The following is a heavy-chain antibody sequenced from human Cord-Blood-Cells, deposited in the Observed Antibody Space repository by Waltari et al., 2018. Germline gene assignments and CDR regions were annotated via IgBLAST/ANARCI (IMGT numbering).Heavy chain of an antibody. CDR3: AKRGNNYYFDY. J-gene: IGHJ4*02. Sequence: EVQLLESGGGLVQPGGSLRLSCAAPGFTLSSYAMSWFRQAPGKGLGWVSAISGSGGSTYYADSVKGRFTISRDNSKNTLYLQMNSLRAEDTAVYYCAKRGNNYYFDYWGQGTLVTVSS. V-gene: IGHV3-23*01. CDR1: GFTLSSYA. CDR2: ISGSGGST. D-gene: IGHD3-10*01.